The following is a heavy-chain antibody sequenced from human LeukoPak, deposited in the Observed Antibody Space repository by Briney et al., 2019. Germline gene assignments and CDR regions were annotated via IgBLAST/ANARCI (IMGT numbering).Heavy chain of an antibody. V-gene: IGHV3-49*03. CDR1: GGSISSYY. J-gene: IGHJ4*02. D-gene: IGHD4-17*01. CDR2: IRSKAYGGTT. CDR3: TRKHDYGDYDESDFDY. Sequence: LSLTCTVSGGSISSYYWSWIRQPPGKGLEWVGFIRSKAYGGTTEYAASVKGRFTISRDDSKSIAYLQMNSLNTEDTAVYYCTRKHDYGDYDESDFDYWGQGTLVTVSS.